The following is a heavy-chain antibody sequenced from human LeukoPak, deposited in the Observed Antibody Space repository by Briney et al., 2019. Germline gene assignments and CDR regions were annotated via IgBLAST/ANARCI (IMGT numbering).Heavy chain of an antibody. CDR1: GYTFTSYG. V-gene: IGHV1-18*01. D-gene: IGHD4/OR15-4a*01. Sequence: ASVKVSCKASGYTFTSYGISWVRQAPGQGLEWLGWISTYNNNTHYAQKFQVRVTMTTDTSTSTAYMELRSLRSDDTAVYYCARGPPVTTALNTFGYWGQGTLVTVSS. CDR3: ARGPPVTTALNTFGY. J-gene: IGHJ4*02. CDR2: ISTYNNNT.